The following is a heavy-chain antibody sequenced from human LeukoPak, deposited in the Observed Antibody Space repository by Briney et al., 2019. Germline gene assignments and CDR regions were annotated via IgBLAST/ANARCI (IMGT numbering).Heavy chain of an antibody. J-gene: IGHJ6*03. CDR3: ARASEDFDVLRFLEWKSRHYYYMDV. Sequence: ASVKVSCKASGYTFTSYDINWVRQATGQGREWMGWMNPNSGDTGYAQKFQGRVTMTRNTSISTAYMELSSLRSEDTAVYYCARASEDFDVLRFLEWKSRHYYYMDVWGKGTTVTVSS. V-gene: IGHV1-8*01. CDR1: GYTFTSYD. CDR2: MNPNSGDT. D-gene: IGHD3-3*01.